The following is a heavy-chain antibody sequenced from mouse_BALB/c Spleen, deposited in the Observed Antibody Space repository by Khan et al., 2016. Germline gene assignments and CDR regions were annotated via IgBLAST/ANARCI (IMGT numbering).Heavy chain of an antibody. Sequence: EVQLQESGGGLVQPGGSLKLSCAASGFDFSRYWMSWVRQAPGKGLEWIGEINPDSSTINYTPSLKDKFIISRDNAKDTLYLQICKVRSEYTAHYYCASIPTVVASYYFDYWRQGTTLTVSS. J-gene: IGHJ2*01. D-gene: IGHD1-1*01. CDR2: INPDSSTI. V-gene: IGHV4-1*02. CDR1: GFDFSRYW. CDR3: ASIPTVVASYYFDY.